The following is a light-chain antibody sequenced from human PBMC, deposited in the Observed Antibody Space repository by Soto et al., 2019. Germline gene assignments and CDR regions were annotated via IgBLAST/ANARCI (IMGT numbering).Light chain of an antibody. CDR3: QQYNSYSPT. CDR2: ASS. J-gene: IGKJ1*01. Sequence: DIQMTQSPSSLSASVGDRVTISCRASQSIASYLNWYQQKPGKAPKFLIYASSSLQSGVPSRFSGSGSGTDFTLTISSLHPDDFATYYCQQYNSYSPTFGQGTKVDI. V-gene: IGKV1-16*01. CDR1: QSIASY.